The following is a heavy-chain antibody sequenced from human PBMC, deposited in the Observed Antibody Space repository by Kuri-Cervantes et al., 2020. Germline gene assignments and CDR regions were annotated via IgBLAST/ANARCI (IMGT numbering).Heavy chain of an antibody. CDR3: ATAALYNY. CDR2: IKEDGSEQ. Sequence: GGSLRLSCAASGFTFSDYWMTWVRQAPGGGLEWVAKIKEDGSEQYYMDSMKGRFTISRDNAKNSLYLQMNSLRAEDTAVYYCATAALYNYWGQGTLVTVSS. D-gene: IGHD2/OR15-2a*01. CDR1: GFTFSDYW. V-gene: IGHV3-7*01. J-gene: IGHJ4*02.